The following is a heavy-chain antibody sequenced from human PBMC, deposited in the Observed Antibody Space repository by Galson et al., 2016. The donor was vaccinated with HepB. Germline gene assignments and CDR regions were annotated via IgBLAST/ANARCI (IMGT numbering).Heavy chain of an antibody. D-gene: IGHD6-13*01. V-gene: IGHV1-46*01. CDR1: GYIFTSYY. Sequence: SVKVSCKASGYIFTSYYMHWVRQAPGQGLEWMGIINPSGGSTSYAQKFQGRVSMTRDTSTSTVYMELSRLRSEDTAVYYCARDWWVERGSSSWSGYFDYWGQGTLVTVSS. CDR2: INPSGGST. J-gene: IGHJ4*02. CDR3: ARDWWVERGSSSWSGYFDY.